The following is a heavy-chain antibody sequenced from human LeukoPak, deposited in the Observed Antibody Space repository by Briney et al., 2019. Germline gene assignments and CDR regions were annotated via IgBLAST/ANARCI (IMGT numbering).Heavy chain of an antibody. V-gene: IGHV4-61*02. CDR3: ARERYGGYRWFDP. Sequence: SETLSLTCTVSGGSISGGSYYWSWIRQPAGKGLEWIGRMYTSGSTNCNPSLKSRVTISVDTSKNQFSLKLSSVTAADTAVYYCARERYGGYRWFDPWGQGTLVTVSS. CDR1: GGSISGGSYY. J-gene: IGHJ5*02. CDR2: MYTSGST. D-gene: IGHD5-12*01.